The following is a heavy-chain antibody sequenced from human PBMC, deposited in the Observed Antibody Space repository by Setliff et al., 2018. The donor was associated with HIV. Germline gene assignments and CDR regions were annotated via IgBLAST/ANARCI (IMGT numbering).Heavy chain of an antibody. CDR1: GGSFSDYY. CDR3: ARDRRSIFGVDTKNWFDP. Sequence: PSETLSLTCAVYGGSFSDYYWSWIRQPPGKGLEWIGEINHSGSTNYNASLKSRVIISGDTSKKQFSLRLSSVTVADTAVYYCARDRRSIFGVDTKNWFDPWGRGTLVTVSS. V-gene: IGHV4-34*01. J-gene: IGHJ5*02. CDR2: INHSGST. D-gene: IGHD3-3*01.